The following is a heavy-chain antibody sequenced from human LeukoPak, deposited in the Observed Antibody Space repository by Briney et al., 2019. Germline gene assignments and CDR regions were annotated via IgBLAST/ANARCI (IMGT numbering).Heavy chain of an antibody. CDR3: AREDYYDSSGYFSYFDY. V-gene: IGHV1-2*02. D-gene: IGHD3-22*01. Sequence: ASVKVSCKASGYTFTSYGISWVRQAPGQGLEWMGWINPNSGGTNYAQKFQGRVTMTRDTSISTAYMELSRLRSDDTAVYYCAREDYYDSSGYFSYFDYWGQGTLVTVSS. J-gene: IGHJ4*02. CDR1: GYTFTSYG. CDR2: INPNSGGT.